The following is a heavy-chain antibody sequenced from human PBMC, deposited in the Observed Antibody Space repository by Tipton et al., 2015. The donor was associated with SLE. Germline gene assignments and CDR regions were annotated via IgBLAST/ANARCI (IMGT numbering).Heavy chain of an antibody. V-gene: IGHV4-39*07. Sequence: TLSLTCTVSGGSISSSSYYWGWIRQPPGKGLEWIGSIYYSGSTNYNPSLKSRVTISVDTSKNQFSLKLSSVTAADTAVYYCARGGYYDSSGYHLDYWGQGTLVTVSS. D-gene: IGHD3-22*01. CDR2: IYYSGST. CDR1: GGSISSSSYY. J-gene: IGHJ4*02. CDR3: ARGGYYDSSGYHLDY.